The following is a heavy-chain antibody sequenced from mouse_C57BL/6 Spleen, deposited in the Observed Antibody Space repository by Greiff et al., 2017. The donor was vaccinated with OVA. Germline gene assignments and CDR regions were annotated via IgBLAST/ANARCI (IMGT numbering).Heavy chain of an antibody. CDR2: ISYDGSN. J-gene: IGHJ2*01. Sequence: EVKLQESGPGLVKPSQSLSITCSVTGYSITSGYYWNWIRQFPGNKLEWMGYISYDGSNNYNPSLKNRISITRDTSKNQFFLKLNSVTTEDTATYYCAREGYDYDVYFDYWGQGTTLTVSS. D-gene: IGHD2-4*01. CDR3: AREGYDYDVYFDY. V-gene: IGHV3-6*01. CDR1: GYSITSGYY.